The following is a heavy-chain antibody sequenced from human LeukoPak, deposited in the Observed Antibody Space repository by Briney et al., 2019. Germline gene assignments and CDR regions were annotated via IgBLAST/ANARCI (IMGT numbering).Heavy chain of an antibody. V-gene: IGHV1-69*06. J-gene: IGHJ5*02. CDR2: IIPIFGAA. CDR3: ATLDREAAAGIYGSFDP. D-gene: IGHD6-13*01. Sequence: ASVKVSCKASGGTFSNYAISWVRQAPGQGLEGMGVIIPIFGAANYAQKFQGRVTITADKSTSTAYMELSSLRSEDTAVYYCATLDREAAAGIYGSFDPWGQGTLVTVSS. CDR1: GGTFSNYA.